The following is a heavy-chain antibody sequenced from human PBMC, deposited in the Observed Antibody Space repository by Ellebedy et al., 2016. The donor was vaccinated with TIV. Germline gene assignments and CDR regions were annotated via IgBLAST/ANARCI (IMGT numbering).Heavy chain of an antibody. D-gene: IGHD3-10*01. CDR2: IYPGDSDT. Sequence: ASVKVSCKASGYSFPDYWIGWVRQMPGKGLEWMGVIYPGDSDTRYSPSFQGQVTVSADKSINTAYLQWNSLKASDTAMYYCTRERVARGAGVAFDIWGQGTTVTVFS. CDR3: TRERVARGAGVAFDI. CDR1: GYSFPDYW. V-gene: IGHV5-51*01. J-gene: IGHJ3*02.